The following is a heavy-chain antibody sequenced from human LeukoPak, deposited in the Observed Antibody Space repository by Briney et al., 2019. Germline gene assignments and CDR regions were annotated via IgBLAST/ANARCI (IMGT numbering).Heavy chain of an antibody. CDR2: IIATGDST. J-gene: IGHJ4*02. Sequence: GGSLRLSCAAPGFSFSTYVMSWVRQTPGKGLEWVSSIIATGDSTYYADSVKGRFTISRDNSKNTLYLQMNSLRAEDTAIYYCAKDLRTYGSGIYRLPTVIFNYWGQGTLVTVSS. V-gene: IGHV3-23*01. D-gene: IGHD3-10*01. CDR1: GFSFSTYV. CDR3: AKDLRTYGSGIYRLPTVIFNY.